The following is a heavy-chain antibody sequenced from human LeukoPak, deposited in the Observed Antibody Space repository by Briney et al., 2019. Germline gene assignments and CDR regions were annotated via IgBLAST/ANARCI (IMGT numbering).Heavy chain of an antibody. CDR1: GGSISSSSYY. Sequence: SETLSRTCTVSGGSISSSSYYWGWIRQPPGKGLEWIGSIYYSGSTYYNPSLKSRVTISVDTSKNQFSLKLSSVTAADTAVYYCARAPYSSSWLYYYYYYMDVWGKGTTVTISS. CDR3: ARAPYSSSWLYYYYYYMDV. J-gene: IGHJ6*03. V-gene: IGHV4-39*01. D-gene: IGHD6-13*01. CDR2: IYYSGST.